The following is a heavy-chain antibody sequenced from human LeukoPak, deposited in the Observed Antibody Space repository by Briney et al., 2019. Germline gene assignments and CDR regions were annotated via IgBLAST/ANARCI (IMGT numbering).Heavy chain of an antibody. D-gene: IGHD2-2*03. J-gene: IGHJ4*02. CDR3: ARDPIGYCSSTSCYRIDY. V-gene: IGHV1-24*01. Sequence: ASVKVSCKVSGYTLTELSMHWVRQAPGKGLEWMGGFDPEDGETIYAQKFQGRVTMTEDTSTDTAYMELSSLRSEDTAVYYCARDPIGYCSSTSCYRIDYWGQGTLVTVSS. CDR1: GYTLTELS. CDR2: FDPEDGET.